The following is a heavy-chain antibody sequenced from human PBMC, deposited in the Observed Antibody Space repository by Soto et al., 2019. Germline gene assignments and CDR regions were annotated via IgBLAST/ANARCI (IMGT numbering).Heavy chain of an antibody. J-gene: IGHJ3*02. CDR3: TTGPPSDFWSGYYDAFDI. CDR1: GFNFSNAW. V-gene: IGHV3-15*01. D-gene: IGHD3-3*01. Sequence: GGSMRLSCAASGFNFSNAWMSWVRQDPGKGLEWVGRIKSKTDGGTTDYAAPVKGRFTISRDDSKNTLYLQMNSLKTEDTAVYYCTTGPPSDFWSGYYDAFDIWGQGTMVTVSS. CDR2: IKSKTDGGTT.